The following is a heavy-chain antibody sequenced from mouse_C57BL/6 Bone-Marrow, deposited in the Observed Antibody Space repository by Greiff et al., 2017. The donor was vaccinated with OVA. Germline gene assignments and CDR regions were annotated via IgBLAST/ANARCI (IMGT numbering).Heavy chain of an antibody. CDR1: GFTFSSYG. CDR2: ISSGGSYT. V-gene: IGHV5-6*01. D-gene: IGHD3-2*02. Sequence: VQLQQSGGDLVKPGGSLKLSCAASGFTFSSYGMSWVRQTPDKRLEWVATISSGGSYTYYPDSVKGRFTISRDNAKNTLYLQMSSLKSEDTAMYYCARPRQLRLPAWFAYWGQGTLVTVSA. J-gene: IGHJ3*01. CDR3: ARPRQLRLPAWFAY.